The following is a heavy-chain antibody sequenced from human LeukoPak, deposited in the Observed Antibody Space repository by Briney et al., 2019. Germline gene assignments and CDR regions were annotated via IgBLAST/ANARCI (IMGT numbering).Heavy chain of an antibody. Sequence: PGGSLRLSCAASVFTLSTYNMNWVRQAPGKGLEWVSFISSSSSEIYYPDSVKGRFTISRDNAKNSLYLQMNSLRGEDTAVYYCARELGVDWGRGTLVTVS. J-gene: IGHJ4*02. D-gene: IGHD3-10*01. CDR2: ISSSSSEI. CDR3: ARELGVD. V-gene: IGHV3-21*01. CDR1: VFTLSTYN.